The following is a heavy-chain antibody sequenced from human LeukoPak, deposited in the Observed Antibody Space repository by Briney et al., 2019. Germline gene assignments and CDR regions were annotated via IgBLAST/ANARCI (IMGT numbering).Heavy chain of an antibody. CDR2: ISGSGGST. CDR1: GFTFSSYA. Sequence: PGGSLRLSCAASGFTFSSYAMSWVRQAPGKGLEWVSAISGSGGSTYYADSVKGRFTISRDNAKNSLYLQMNSLRAEDTAVYYCARVPAAMVRGWFDPWGQGTLVTVSS. D-gene: IGHD5-18*01. J-gene: IGHJ5*02. CDR3: ARVPAAMVRGWFDP. V-gene: IGHV3-23*01.